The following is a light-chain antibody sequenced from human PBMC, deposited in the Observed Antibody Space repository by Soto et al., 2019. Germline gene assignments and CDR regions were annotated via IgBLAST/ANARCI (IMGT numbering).Light chain of an antibody. CDR2: GAS. J-gene: IGKJ1*01. CDR1: QSVSSY. Sequence: EIVMTQSPASLSVSPRERVTLSCTASQSVSSYLAWYQQIPGQAPRLLIHGASTGDIGVPDRVSCSGSGTECPLTISTLQSEDSAFYYSHQYKNWPWTFGQGTK. CDR3: HQYKNWPWT. V-gene: IGKV3-15*01.